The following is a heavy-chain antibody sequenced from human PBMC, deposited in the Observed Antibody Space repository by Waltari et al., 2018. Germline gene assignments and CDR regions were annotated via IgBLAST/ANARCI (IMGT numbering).Heavy chain of an antibody. V-gene: IGHV3-49*04. J-gene: IGHJ4*02. CDR1: GFSLGDYG. CDR3: TSDIAAAGFDY. CDR2: IRKKAFGATT. D-gene: IGHD6-13*01. Sequence: ESGGGLVQPGRSLRLSCDTSGFSLGDYGMTWVRQAPQKRLEWVGYIRKKAFGATTEFAASVKGRSSLSRDDSKGSIYLQMNSLTADDTAIYYCTSDIAAAGFDYWGQGISVTVSS.